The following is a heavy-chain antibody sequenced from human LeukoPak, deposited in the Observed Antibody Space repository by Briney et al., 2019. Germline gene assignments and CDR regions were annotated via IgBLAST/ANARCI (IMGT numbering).Heavy chain of an antibody. V-gene: IGHV5-51*01. CDR1: GYSFSSYW. D-gene: IGHD2-21*01. CDR2: IYPGASDT. Sequence: GESLKISCKGSGYSFSSYWIGWVRQMPGKGLESMGIIYPGASDTRYSPSFRGQVTISADKSITTVYLQWSSLKASDTAMYYCARDRIAGYWGQGTLVTVSS. CDR3: ARDRIAGY. J-gene: IGHJ4*02.